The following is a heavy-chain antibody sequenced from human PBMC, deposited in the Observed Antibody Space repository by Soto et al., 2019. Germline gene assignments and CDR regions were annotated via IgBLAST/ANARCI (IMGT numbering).Heavy chain of an antibody. V-gene: IGHV4-31*03. CDR1: GDSISSGDYY. CDR3: ARDNGYSYGYTLDH. CDR2: IYYSGST. D-gene: IGHD5-18*01. J-gene: IGHJ4*02. Sequence: SETLSLTCTVSGDSISSGDYYWSWIRQHPGKGLEWIGYIYYSGSTYYNPSLKSRVTISVDTSKNQFSLKLSSVTAADTAVYYCARDNGYSYGYTLDHWGQGTLVTVSS.